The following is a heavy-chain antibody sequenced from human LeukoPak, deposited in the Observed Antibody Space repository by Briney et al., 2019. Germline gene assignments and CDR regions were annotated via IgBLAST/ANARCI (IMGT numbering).Heavy chain of an antibody. Sequence: PGGSLRLSCAPSGFTFSSYAMSWVRQAPGEGLEWVSGISGSGGSTYYADSVKGRFTISRDNSKNTLYLQMNSLRAEDTAVYYCAKRDYYDSSGYYYPYYFDNWGQGTLVTVSS. D-gene: IGHD3-22*01. J-gene: IGHJ4*02. CDR1: GFTFSSYA. V-gene: IGHV3-23*01. CDR3: AKRDYYDSSGYYYPYYFDN. CDR2: ISGSGGST.